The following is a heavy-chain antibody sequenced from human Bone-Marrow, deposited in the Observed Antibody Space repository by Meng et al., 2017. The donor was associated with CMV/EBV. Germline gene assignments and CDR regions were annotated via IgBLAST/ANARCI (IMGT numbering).Heavy chain of an antibody. Sequence: GESLKISCKASGYTFTGYYMHWVRQAPGQGLEWMGWINPNSGGTNYAQKFQGRVTMTRDTSISTAYMELSRLRSDDTAVYYCARGATGYSSLNWFDPWGQGTLVTV. CDR3: ARGATGYSSLNWFDP. CDR2: INPNSGGT. CDR1: GYTFTGYY. J-gene: IGHJ5*02. V-gene: IGHV1-2*02. D-gene: IGHD6-13*01.